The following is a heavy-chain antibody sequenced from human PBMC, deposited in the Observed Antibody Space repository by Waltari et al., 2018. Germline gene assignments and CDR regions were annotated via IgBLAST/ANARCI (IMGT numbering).Heavy chain of an antibody. V-gene: IGHV3-23*04. CDR3: AKDYGGGPRGPVDY. D-gene: IGHD3-16*01. Sequence: EVQLVESGGGLVQPGGSLRLACAASGVTFSSYAMSWVRQARGRGLEWVSAISGSGGSTYYADSVKGRFTISRDNSKNTLYLQMNSLRAEDTAVYYCAKDYGGGPRGPVDYLGQGTLVTVSS. CDR2: ISGSGGST. CDR1: GVTFSSYA. J-gene: IGHJ4*02.